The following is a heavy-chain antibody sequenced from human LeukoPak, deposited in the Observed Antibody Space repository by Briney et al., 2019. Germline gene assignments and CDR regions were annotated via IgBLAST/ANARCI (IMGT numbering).Heavy chain of an antibody. D-gene: IGHD1-26*01. CDR1: DGSISNGDHY. Sequence: ASETLSLTCTVSDGSISNGDHYWSWIRQHPGKGLEWIGHIYYSGSTYYNPSLESRGIISVETSKNQFSLKLSSVTAADTAVYYRARIMLSWREFDCWGQGTLVTVSS. CDR2: IYYSGST. J-gene: IGHJ4*02. CDR3: ARIMLSWREFDC. V-gene: IGHV4-31*03.